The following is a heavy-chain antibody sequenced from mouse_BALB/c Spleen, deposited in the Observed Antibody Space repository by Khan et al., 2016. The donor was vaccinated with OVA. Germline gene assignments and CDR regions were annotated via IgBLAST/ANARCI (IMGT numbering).Heavy chain of an antibody. CDR1: GYSITSGYG. CDR3: ARTARIKY. J-gene: IGHJ2*01. CDR2: ISYSGST. V-gene: IGHV3-2*02. Sequence: EVKLLESGPGLVKPSQSLSLTCTVTGYSITSGYGWNWIRQFPGNKLEWMGYISYSGSTSYNPSPKSRISITRDTSKNQFFLQLNSVTTEDTATYYCARTARIKYWGQGTTLTVSS. D-gene: IGHD1-2*01.